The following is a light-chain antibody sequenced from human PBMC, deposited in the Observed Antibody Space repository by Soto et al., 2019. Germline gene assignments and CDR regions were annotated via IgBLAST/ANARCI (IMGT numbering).Light chain of an antibody. Sequence: QSSLTQPSSVSVSPGQSITISCPGTSSDVGSYNFVSWYQQHPGKAPKLMIYEASKRPSGVSNRFSGSKSGNTASLTISGLQPEDEADYYCCSYAGSSTYVFGAGTKVTVL. V-gene: IGLV2-23*01. CDR3: CSYAGSSTYV. CDR2: EAS. J-gene: IGLJ1*01. CDR1: SSDVGSYNF.